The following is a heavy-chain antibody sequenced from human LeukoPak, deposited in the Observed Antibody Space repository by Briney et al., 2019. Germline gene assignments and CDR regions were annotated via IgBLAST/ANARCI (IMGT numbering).Heavy chain of an antibody. D-gene: IGHD2-8*01. CDR2: INSNSGGT. CDR1: GYTFTDYS. J-gene: IGHJ2*01. CDR3: AGVFQGVYFDL. Sequence: GASVKVSCKASGYTFTDYSLHWVRQAPGQGLEWMGWINSNSGGTNYAQKFQGRVTMTRDTSISTAYMELSRLRSDDTAVYYCAGVFQGVYFDLGGRGPLVPVSS. V-gene: IGHV1-2*02.